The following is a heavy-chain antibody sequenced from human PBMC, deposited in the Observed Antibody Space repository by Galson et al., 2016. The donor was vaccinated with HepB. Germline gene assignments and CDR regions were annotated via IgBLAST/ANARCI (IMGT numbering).Heavy chain of an antibody. Sequence: TLSLTCTVAGGSISSGCGYYWNWIRQHPGKGVEWIGYIYNNGNAHDNPSLTTRATISAVTSKDQFSLKLTSVTAPDTAVYYCTSGSGYGSSTSCYAGPFEYWGQGTLVTVSS. D-gene: IGHD2-2*01. CDR1: GGSISSGCGYY. CDR2: IYNNGNA. V-gene: IGHV4-31*03. CDR3: TSGSGYGSSTSCYAGPFEY. J-gene: IGHJ4*02.